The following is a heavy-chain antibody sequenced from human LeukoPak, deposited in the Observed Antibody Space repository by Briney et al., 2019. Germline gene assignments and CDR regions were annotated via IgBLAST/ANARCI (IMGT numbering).Heavy chain of an antibody. V-gene: IGHV4-4*02. CDR1: GGSISSRNW. CDR2: IYHSGST. J-gene: IGHJ4*02. Sequence: NPSETLSLTCAVSGGSISSRNWWSWVRQPPGKGLEWIGEIYHSGSTNYNPSLKSRVTISVDESKNQFSLKLSSVTAADTAVYYCARGEFDGGVYFDYWGQGTLVTVSS. CDR3: ARGEFDGGVYFDY. D-gene: IGHD3-16*01.